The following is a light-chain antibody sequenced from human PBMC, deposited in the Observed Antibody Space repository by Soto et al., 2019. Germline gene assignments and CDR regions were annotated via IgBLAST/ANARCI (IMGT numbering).Light chain of an antibody. J-gene: IGLJ2*01. CDR2: EGS. CDR3: CSYAGSHVV. CDR1: SSDVGSYNL. Sequence: QSALTQPASVSGSPGQSITISCTGTSSDVGSYNLVSWYQQHPGKAPKLMIYEGSKRPSGVSNRFSGSKSGNTASLTISGLQAVDVADYYCCSYAGSHVVFGGGTKLTVL. V-gene: IGLV2-23*01.